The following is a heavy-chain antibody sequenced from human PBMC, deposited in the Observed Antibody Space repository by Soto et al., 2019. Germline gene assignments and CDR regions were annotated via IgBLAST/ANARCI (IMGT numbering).Heavy chain of an antibody. D-gene: IGHD3-10*01. CDR2: MYYSGST. CDR3: AQGMLGDWYFDL. CDR1: GVSISSRSNY. V-gene: IGHV4-39*01. J-gene: IGHJ2*01. Sequence: QLQLEESGPGLVKPSETLSLICTVSGVSISSRSNYWGWIRQPPGKGLEWIGNMYYSGSTYYNPALKSRVTISVDSSMNRFSLTLNAVTAAETSVYYCAQGMLGDWYFDLGGRGTLVTVSS.